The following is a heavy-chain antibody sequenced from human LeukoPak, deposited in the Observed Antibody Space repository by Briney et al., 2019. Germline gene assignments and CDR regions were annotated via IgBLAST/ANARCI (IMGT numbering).Heavy chain of an antibody. CDR3: ASPSWMGGGYFYALDY. J-gene: IGHJ4*02. D-gene: IGHD1-26*01. V-gene: IGHV3-30*04. Sequence: GGSLRPSCAASGFSFSGQTMHWVRQAPGKGLEWVAFISYDGKNKYHADSMKGRFTISRDNSKNTLYLQMNSLRVEDTAVYYCASPSWMGGGYFYALDYWGRGTLVTVSS. CDR1: GFSFSGQT. CDR2: ISYDGKNK.